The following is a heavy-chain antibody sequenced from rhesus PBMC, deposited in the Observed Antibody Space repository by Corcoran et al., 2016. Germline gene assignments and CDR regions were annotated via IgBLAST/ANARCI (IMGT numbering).Heavy chain of an antibody. Sequence: QVQLVQSGAEVKKPGASVKLSCKASGYTFTSNRINGVRQSPGQGPEWMRWINPSNGNTGYAQKFQGRVTMTRDTSTSTAYMELSSLRSEDTAVYYCARGLGYPYDYWGQGVLVTVSS. J-gene: IGHJ4*01. D-gene: IGHD5-24*01. V-gene: IGHV1-200*01. CDR3: ARGLGYPYDY. CDR1: GYTFTSNR. CDR2: INPSNGNT.